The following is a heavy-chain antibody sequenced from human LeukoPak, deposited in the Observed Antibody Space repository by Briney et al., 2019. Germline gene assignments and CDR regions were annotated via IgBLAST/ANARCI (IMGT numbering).Heavy chain of an antibody. J-gene: IGHJ4*02. Sequence: SCKASGYTFTSYAMHWVRQAPGKGLEWVAVISYDGSNKYYADSVKGRFTIPRDNSKNTLYLQMNSPRAEDTAVYYCARDLEFMVATLLDYWGQGTLVTVSS. D-gene: IGHD5-12*01. CDR1: GYTFTSYA. CDR2: ISYDGSNK. V-gene: IGHV3-30-3*01. CDR3: ARDLEFMVATLLDY.